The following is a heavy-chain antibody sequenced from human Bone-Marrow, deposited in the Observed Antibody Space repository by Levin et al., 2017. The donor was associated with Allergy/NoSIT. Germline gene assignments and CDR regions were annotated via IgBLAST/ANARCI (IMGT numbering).Heavy chain of an antibody. J-gene: IGHJ3*02. V-gene: IGHV5-51*01. Sequence: KVSCKGSGYSFTSYWIGWVRQMPGKGLEWMGIIYPGDSDTRYSPSFQGQVTISADKSISTAYLQWSSLKASDTAMYYCARRRIDYYDSSGYAFDIWGQGTMVTVSS. CDR1: GYSFTSYW. D-gene: IGHD3-22*01. CDR3: ARRRIDYYDSSGYAFDI. CDR2: IYPGDSDT.